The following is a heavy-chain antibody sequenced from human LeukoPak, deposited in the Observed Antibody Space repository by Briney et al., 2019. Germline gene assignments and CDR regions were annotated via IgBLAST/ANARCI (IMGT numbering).Heavy chain of an antibody. D-gene: IGHD6-13*01. CDR3: ARGSLGIAAARRPYYYYMDV. Sequence: ASVKVSCKASGYTFTGYYMHWVRQAPGQGLEWMGWINPNSGGTNYAQKFQGRVTMTRDTSISTAYMELSRLRSDDTAVYYCARGSLGIAAARRPYYYYMDVWGKGTTVTISS. V-gene: IGHV1-2*02. J-gene: IGHJ6*03. CDR1: GYTFTGYY. CDR2: INPNSGGT.